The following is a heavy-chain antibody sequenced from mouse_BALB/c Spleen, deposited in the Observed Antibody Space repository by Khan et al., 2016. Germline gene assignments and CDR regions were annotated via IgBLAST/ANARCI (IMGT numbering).Heavy chain of an antibody. J-gene: IGHJ2*01. CDR3: GRIYDGYFDF. CDR2: FNPNTGYT. CDR1: GYTFTSYT. V-gene: IGHV1-4*01. Sequence: QVQLKQSGAELARPGASVKMSCKASGYTFTSYTIHWLKQRPGQGLEWIGYFNPNTGYTSYNQKFKDKATLNADKSSSTTYIQLSSLTMDDSAIYFCGRIYDGYFDFWGQGTTLSVSS. D-gene: IGHD2-3*01.